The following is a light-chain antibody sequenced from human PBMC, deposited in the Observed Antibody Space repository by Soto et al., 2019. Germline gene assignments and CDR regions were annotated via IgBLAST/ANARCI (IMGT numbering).Light chain of an antibody. Sequence: ALTQPPSASGSPGQSVTISCTGTSSDVGGYNYVSWYQHHPGKAPKLIIYEVDERPSGVPDRFSGSKSGNTASLTVSGLQAEDEADYYCSSYVGSNNFPYVFGTGTKVT. V-gene: IGLV2-8*01. CDR1: SSDVGGYNY. J-gene: IGLJ1*01. CDR2: EVD. CDR3: SSYVGSNNFPYV.